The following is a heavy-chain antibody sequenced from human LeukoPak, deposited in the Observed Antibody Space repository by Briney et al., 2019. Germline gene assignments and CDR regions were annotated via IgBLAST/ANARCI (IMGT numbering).Heavy chain of an antibody. D-gene: IGHD1-26*01. CDR3: ANFVGATTLDY. CDR1: GFTFSSYA. J-gene: IGHJ4*02. CDR2: ISYDGSNK. V-gene: IGHV3-30*04. Sequence: GGSLRLSCAASGFTFSSYAMHWVRQAPGKGLEWVAVISYDGSNKYYADSVKGRFTISRDNSKNTLYLQMNSLRAEDTAVYYCANFVGATTLDYWGQGTLVTVSS.